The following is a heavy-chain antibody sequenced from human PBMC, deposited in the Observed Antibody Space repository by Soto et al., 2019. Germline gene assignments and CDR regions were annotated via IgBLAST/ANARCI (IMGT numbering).Heavy chain of an antibody. V-gene: IGHV3-15*01. J-gene: IGHJ5*02. CDR3: TTDLGYYYGSGSLNDPGGLNWFDP. D-gene: IGHD3-10*01. CDR2: IKSKTDGGTT. CDR1: GFTFSNAW. Sequence: EVQLVESGGGLVKPGGSLRLSCTASGFTFSNAWMSWVRQAPGKGLEWVGRIKSKTDGGTTDYAAPVKGRFTISRDDSKNTLYLQMNSLKTEDTAVYYCTTDLGYYYGSGSLNDPGGLNWFDPWGQGTLVTVSS.